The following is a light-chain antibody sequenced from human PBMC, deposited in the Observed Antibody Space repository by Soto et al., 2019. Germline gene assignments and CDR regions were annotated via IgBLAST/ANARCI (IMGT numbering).Light chain of an antibody. CDR3: LQHNSYPQT. CDR2: DAS. Sequence: DLQMPQSPSSLSASVGDRVTITCRASQGIRNDLGWYQQKPGKAPKRLIYDASSLQSGVPSRFIGSGTVTEVTLTISSLQPEDFVTYYCLQHNSYPQTFGGGTKVEIK. J-gene: IGKJ4*01. CDR1: QGIRND. V-gene: IGKV1-17*01.